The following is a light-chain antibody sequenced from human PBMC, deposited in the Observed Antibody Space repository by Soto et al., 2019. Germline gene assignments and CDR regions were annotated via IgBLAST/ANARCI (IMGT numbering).Light chain of an antibody. J-gene: IGKJ4*01. CDR1: QSVTSN. Sequence: EIVITQAPATLSVSPGERVTFSCRASQSVTSNLAWYQHKPGQAPRLLIYGASTGATGIPARFSGSGSGTEFTLTINSLQSEDFAIYYCQQYKNWPVTFGGGTKVDIK. CDR2: GAS. V-gene: IGKV3-15*01. CDR3: QQYKNWPVT.